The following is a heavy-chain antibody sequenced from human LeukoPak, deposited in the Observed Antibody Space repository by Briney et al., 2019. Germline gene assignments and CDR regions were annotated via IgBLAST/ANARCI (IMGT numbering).Heavy chain of an antibody. Sequence: GGSLRLSCAASGFTFSSYWMNWARQAPGKGLEWVAVISYDGSNEYYADSVKGRFTISRDNSKNTLYLQMNSLRAEDTAVYYCARAVRAARKPFDYWGQGTLVTVSS. CDR1: GFTFSSYW. V-gene: IGHV3-30-3*01. CDR2: ISYDGSNE. CDR3: ARAVRAARKPFDY. D-gene: IGHD6-25*01. J-gene: IGHJ4*02.